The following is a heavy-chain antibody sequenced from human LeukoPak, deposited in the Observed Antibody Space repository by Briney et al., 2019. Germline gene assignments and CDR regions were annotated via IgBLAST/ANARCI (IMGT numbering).Heavy chain of an antibody. CDR3: AKEKGSIDALDI. CDR2: ISTHSGNS. J-gene: IGHJ3*02. V-gene: IGHV1-18*01. CDR1: GYTFNSYA. Sequence: ASVKVSCKASGYTFNSYAISWVRQAPGQGLEWMGWISTHSGNSYYAQKFQGGVTMTTDTSTSTAYMELRSLTFDDTAVYYCAKEKGSIDALDIWGQGTMVTVSS. D-gene: IGHD2/OR15-2a*01.